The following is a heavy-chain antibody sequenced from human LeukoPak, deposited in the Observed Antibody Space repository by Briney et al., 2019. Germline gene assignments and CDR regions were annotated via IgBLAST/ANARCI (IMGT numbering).Heavy chain of an antibody. J-gene: IGHJ4*02. CDR3: ARDTNYYESSGYPDF. CDR1: GYTFTGYY. Sequence: ASVKVSCKASGYTFTGYYMHWVRQAPGQGLEWMVWISVYDGNTNYAQKFQGRVTMTTDTSTSTAYMELRSLRSDDTAVYYCARDTNYYESSGYPDFWGQGTLVTVSS. CDR2: ISVYDGNT. D-gene: IGHD3-22*01. V-gene: IGHV1-18*04.